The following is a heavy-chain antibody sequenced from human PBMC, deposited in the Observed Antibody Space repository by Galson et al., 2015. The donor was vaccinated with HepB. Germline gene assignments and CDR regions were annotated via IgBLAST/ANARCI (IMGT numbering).Heavy chain of an antibody. CDR3: AKGAPGADS. Sequence: SLRLSCAASGFTFSDPYMSWIRQAPGKGLEWVSYISGSGTDTNYADSVKSRFTISRDNAKNSLYLQMNSLEAEDTALYYCAKGAPGADSWGQGTLVTVSS. J-gene: IGHJ4*02. V-gene: IGHV3-11*05. CDR1: GFTFSDPY. CDR2: ISGSGTDT.